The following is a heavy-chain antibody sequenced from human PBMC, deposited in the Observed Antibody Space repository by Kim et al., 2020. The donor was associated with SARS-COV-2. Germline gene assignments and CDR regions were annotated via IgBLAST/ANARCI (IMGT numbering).Heavy chain of an antibody. CDR1: GFTFSSYG. V-gene: IGHV3-33*01. CDR2: IWYDGSNK. D-gene: IGHD6-13*01. J-gene: IGHJ1*01. CDR3: ARDHGIAAAGTGEYFQH. Sequence: GGSLRLSCAASGFTFSSYGMHWVRQAPGKGLEWVAVIWYDGSNKYYADSVKGRFTISRDNSKNTLYXQMNSLRAEDTAVYYCARDHGIAAAGTGEYFQHWGQXTLVTVSS.